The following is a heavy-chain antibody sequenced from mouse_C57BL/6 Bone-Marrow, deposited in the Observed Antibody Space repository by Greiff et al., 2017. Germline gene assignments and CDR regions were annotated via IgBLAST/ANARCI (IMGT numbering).Heavy chain of an antibody. CDR1: GYTFTSYG. D-gene: IGHD2-1*01. CDR3: ARWAGNYVGDY. V-gene: IGHV1-81*01. CDR2: IYPRSGNP. Sequence: QVQLQQSGAELARPGASVKLSCKASGYTFTSYGISWVKQRTGQGLEWIGEIYPRSGNPYYNEKFKGKATLTADKSSSTAYMELRSLTSEDSAVYVCARWAGNYVGDYWGQGTTLTVSA. J-gene: IGHJ2*01.